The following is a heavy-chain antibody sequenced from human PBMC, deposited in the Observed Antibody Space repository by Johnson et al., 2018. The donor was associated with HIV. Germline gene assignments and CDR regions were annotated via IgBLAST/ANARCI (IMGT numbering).Heavy chain of an antibody. CDR1: GFTFSSYA. J-gene: IGHJ3*02. CDR2: ISYDGSNT. Sequence: QVQLVESGGGVVQPGRSLRLSCAASGFTFSSYAMHWVRQAPGKVLEWVAVISYDGSNTYYAEYVKGRSTISRDNSKNTLYLQMNSLRAEVTAVYYCARDGGYSSSWYKYAFDIWGQGTMVTVSS. D-gene: IGHD6-13*01. CDR3: ARDGGYSSSWYKYAFDI. V-gene: IGHV3-30-3*01.